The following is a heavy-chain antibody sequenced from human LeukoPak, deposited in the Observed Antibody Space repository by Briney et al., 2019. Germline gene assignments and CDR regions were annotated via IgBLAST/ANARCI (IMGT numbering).Heavy chain of an antibody. CDR1: GGTFSSYA. CDR2: IIPILDIA. Sequence: SVKVSCKASGGTFSSYAISWVRQAPGQGLEWMGRIIPILDIANYAQKFQGRVTITADKSTSTAYMELSSLRSEDTAVYYCARAASPSIAASWFDPWGQGTLVTVSS. D-gene: IGHD6-25*01. CDR3: ARAASPSIAASWFDP. J-gene: IGHJ5*02. V-gene: IGHV1-69*04.